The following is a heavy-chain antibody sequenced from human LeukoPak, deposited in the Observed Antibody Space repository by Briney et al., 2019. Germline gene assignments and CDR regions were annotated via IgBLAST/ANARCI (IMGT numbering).Heavy chain of an antibody. CDR3: ARVGLRLSTGWFDP. J-gene: IGHJ5*02. Sequence: GGSLRLSCAASGFTFSSYNMNWVRQAPGKGLEWVSYISGSSSTTYYADSVKGRFSISRDNARNSLYLQMNSLTTEDTAVYYCARVGLRLSTGWFDPWGQGTLVTVSP. V-gene: IGHV3-48*01. D-gene: IGHD5-12*01. CDR1: GFTFSSYN. CDR2: ISGSSSTT.